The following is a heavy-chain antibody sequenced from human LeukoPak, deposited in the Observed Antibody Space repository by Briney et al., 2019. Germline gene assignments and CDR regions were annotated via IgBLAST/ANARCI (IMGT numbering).Heavy chain of an antibody. J-gene: IGHJ4*02. CDR1: GYTFTTYA. Sequence: ASVKVSCKASGYTFTTYAMNWVRQAPGQGLEWMGIINPSGGSTSYAQKFQGRVTMTRDMSTSTVYMELSSLRSEDTAVYYCARDRLSMAYCGGDCYFFPDYWGQGTLVTVSS. CDR3: ARDRLSMAYCGGDCYFFPDY. D-gene: IGHD2-21*02. CDR2: INPSGGST. V-gene: IGHV1-46*01.